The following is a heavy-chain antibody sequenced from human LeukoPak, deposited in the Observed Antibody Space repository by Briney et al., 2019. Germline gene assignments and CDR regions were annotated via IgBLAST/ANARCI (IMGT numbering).Heavy chain of an antibody. CDR1: GYSISSGYY. V-gene: IGHV4-61*01. CDR3: ARQPPDTASFDY. Sequence: PSETLSLTCTVSGYSISSGYYWGWIRQPPGKGLEWIGYIYYTGGTNYNPALKSRVTISVDMSKNQVSLKLSSVTAADTAVYFCARQPPDTASFDYWGQGTLVTVSS. CDR2: IYYTGGT. D-gene: IGHD3-22*01. J-gene: IGHJ4*02.